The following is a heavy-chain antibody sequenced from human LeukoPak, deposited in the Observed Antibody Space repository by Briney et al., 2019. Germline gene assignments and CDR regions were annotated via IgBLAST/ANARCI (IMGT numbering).Heavy chain of an antibody. V-gene: IGHV3-23*01. J-gene: IGHJ4*02. Sequence: GGSLRLSCAASGFTFSSYWMHWVRQAPGKGLEWVSAISGSGGNTYYADSVKGRFTISRDNSKNTLYLQMNSLRAEDTAVYYCAKDLSGALDYWGQGTLVTVSS. CDR3: AKDLSGALDY. CDR2: ISGSGGNT. CDR1: GFTFSSYW. D-gene: IGHD3-3*01.